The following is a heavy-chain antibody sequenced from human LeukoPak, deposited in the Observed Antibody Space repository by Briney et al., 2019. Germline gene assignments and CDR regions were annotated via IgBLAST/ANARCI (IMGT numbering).Heavy chain of an antibody. Sequence: PSETLSLTCTVSGGSISSGDYYWSWIRQPAGKGLEWIGRIYTSGSTNYNPSLKSRVTISLDTSKNQFSLKLSSVTAADTAVYYCARGLVWRFLLDSRRDSFDIWGQGTTITVSS. J-gene: IGHJ3*02. V-gene: IGHV4-61*02. CDR3: ARGLVWRFLLDSRRDSFDI. CDR2: IYTSGST. D-gene: IGHD3-16*01. CDR1: GGSISSGDYY.